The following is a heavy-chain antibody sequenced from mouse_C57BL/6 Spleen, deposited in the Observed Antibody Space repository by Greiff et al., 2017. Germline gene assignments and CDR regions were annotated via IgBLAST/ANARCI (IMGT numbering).Heavy chain of an antibody. J-gene: IGHJ4*01. CDR3: ARRNLLLRGAMDY. D-gene: IGHD1-1*01. CDR1: GYTFTDYY. CDR2: INPNNGGT. Sequence: VQLQQSGPELVKPGASVKISCKASGYTFTDYYMNWVKQSHGKSLEWIGDINPNNGGTSYNQKFKGKATLTVDKSSSTAYMELRSLTSEDSAVYYCARRNLLLRGAMDYWGQGTSVTVSS. V-gene: IGHV1-26*01.